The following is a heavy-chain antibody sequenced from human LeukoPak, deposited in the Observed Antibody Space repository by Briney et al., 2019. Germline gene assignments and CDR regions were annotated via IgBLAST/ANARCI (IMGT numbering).Heavy chain of an antibody. D-gene: IGHD6-19*01. J-gene: IGHJ6*02. CDR3: ARDSSGWSYGMDV. V-gene: IGHV4-59*01. Sequence: SETLSLTCTVSGGSISSYYWSWIRQPPGKGLEWIGYIYYSGSTNYNPSLKSRVTISVDTSKHQFSLKLSSVTAADTAVYYCARDSSGWSYGMDVWGQGTTVTVSS. CDR1: GGSISSYY. CDR2: IYYSGST.